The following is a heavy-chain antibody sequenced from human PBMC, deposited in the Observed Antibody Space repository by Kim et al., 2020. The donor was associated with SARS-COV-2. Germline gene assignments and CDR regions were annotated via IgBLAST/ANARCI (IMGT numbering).Heavy chain of an antibody. V-gene: IGHV5-51*01. CDR2: YPGYTDT. J-gene: IGHJ4*02. CDR3: ARVGDY. Sequence: YPGYTDTSYRSSFQGQVTISADKSISTAYLQWSSLKASDTAMYYCARVGDYWGQGTLVTVSS. D-gene: IGHD1-26*01.